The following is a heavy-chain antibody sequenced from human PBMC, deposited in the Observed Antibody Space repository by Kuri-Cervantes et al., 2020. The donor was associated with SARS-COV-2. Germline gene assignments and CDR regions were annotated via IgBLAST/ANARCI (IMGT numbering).Heavy chain of an antibody. CDR1: GFTFSSYG. V-gene: IGHV3-33*01. J-gene: IGHJ4*02. CDR2: IWYDGSNK. CDR3: ARDMQILTGXXYLNFDY. Sequence: GGSLRLSCAASGFTFSSYGMHWVRQAPGKGLEWVAVIWYDGSNKYYADSVKGRFTISRDNSKNTLYLQMNSLRAEDTAVYYCARDMQILTGXXYLNFDYWGQGTLVTVSS. D-gene: IGHD3-9*01.